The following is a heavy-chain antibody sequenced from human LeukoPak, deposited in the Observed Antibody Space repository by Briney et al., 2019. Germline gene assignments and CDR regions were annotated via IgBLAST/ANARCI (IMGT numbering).Heavy chain of an antibody. CDR2: IYRKGYT. Sequence: PSQTLSLTCTVSGGSISSDDYYWTWTRQPPGKGLEWIGYIYRKGYTYYNPSLKSRVTMSIGTSKSQFSLNLGSATAADTAVYYCARDRDYDSRGYDLTGGPLTLEYWGLGLLVAVSS. CDR3: ARDRDYDSRGYDLTGGPLTLEY. CDR1: GGSISSDDYY. V-gene: IGHV4-30-4*08. D-gene: IGHD3-22*01. J-gene: IGHJ4*02.